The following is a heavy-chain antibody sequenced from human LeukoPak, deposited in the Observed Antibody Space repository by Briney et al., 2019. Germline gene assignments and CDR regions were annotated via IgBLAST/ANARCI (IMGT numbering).Heavy chain of an antibody. V-gene: IGHV3-23*01. J-gene: IGHJ4*02. CDR1: GFTFSSYA. Sequence: GGSLRLSCAASGFTFSSYAMSWVRQAPGKGLEWVSAISGSGGSTYYADSVKGRFTISRDNSENTLYLQMNSLRAEDTAVYYCAKGPPRDQLLWSFDYWGQGTLVTVSS. CDR3: AKGPPRDQLLWSFDY. CDR2: ISGSGGST. D-gene: IGHD2-2*01.